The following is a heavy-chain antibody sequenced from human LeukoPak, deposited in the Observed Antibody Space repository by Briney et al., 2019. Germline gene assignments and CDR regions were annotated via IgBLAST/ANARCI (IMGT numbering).Heavy chain of an antibody. CDR1: GFTFSSFA. CDR3: AKDRGFSYGFDY. Sequence: GSLRLSCAASGFTFSSFAMSWVRQAPGKGLEWVSAISGSGSDTYYAVSVKGHFTISRDNSRNTLYLQMNSLRAEDTAVYYCAKDRGFSYGFDYWGQGTLVTVSS. J-gene: IGHJ4*02. V-gene: IGHV3-23*01. D-gene: IGHD5-18*01. CDR2: ISGSGSDT.